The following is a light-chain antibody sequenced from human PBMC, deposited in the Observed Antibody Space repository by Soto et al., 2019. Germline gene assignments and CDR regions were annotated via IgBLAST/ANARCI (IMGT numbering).Light chain of an antibody. V-gene: IGLV1-47*01. CDR1: SSNIGSNY. CDR3: GGWDDSLSGPV. CDR2: RNN. J-gene: IGLJ2*01. Sequence: QSVLTQPPSASGTPGQRVNISCSGISSNIGSNYVYWYRQFPGTAPKLLIQRNNQRPSGVPARFSGSKSGTSASLAISGLRSEDEADYYCGGWDDSLSGPVFGGGTKVTVL.